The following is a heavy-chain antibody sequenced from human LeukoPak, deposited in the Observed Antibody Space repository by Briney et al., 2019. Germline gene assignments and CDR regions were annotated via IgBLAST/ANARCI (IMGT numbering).Heavy chain of an antibody. CDR3: ALATAVTTGFDY. J-gene: IGHJ4*02. CDR1: GFSLNNNGVG. Sequence: SGPTLVKPTQTLTLTCTFSGFSLNNNGVGVGWIRQPPGKALEWLALIYWNDDKRYSPSLKSRLTITRDTSKNQVVLTMTNMDPVDTTTYYCALATAVTTGFDYWGQGTLVTVSS. D-gene: IGHD4-17*01. V-gene: IGHV2-5*01. CDR2: IYWNDDK.